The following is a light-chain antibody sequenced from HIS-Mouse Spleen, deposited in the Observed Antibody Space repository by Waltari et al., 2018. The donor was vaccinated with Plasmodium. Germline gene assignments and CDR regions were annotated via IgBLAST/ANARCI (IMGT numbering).Light chain of an antibody. J-gene: IGKJ3*01. V-gene: IGKV1-33*01. CDR2: DAS. CDR1: QDISNY. CDR3: QQYDNPSFT. Sequence: DIQMTQSPSSLSASVGDRVTITCQASQDISNYLNWYQQKPGKAPKLLIYDASNLETGVPSRFSGSGSGTDFTFTISSLQPEDIATYYCQQYDNPSFTFSPGTKVDIK.